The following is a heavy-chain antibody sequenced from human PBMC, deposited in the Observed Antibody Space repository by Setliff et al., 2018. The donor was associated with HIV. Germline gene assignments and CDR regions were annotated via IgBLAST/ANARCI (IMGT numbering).Heavy chain of an antibody. CDR2: ISGSGGST. CDR3: AKDHGGSVDC. J-gene: IGHJ4*02. Sequence: GGSLRLSCAASGFTFSSYAMSWVRQAPGKGLEWVSAISGSGGSTYYADSVRGRFTISRDNSKNTLYVQMNSLRAEDTAVYYCAKDHGGSVDCWGQGTLVTVSS. V-gene: IGHV3-23*01. D-gene: IGHD1-26*01. CDR1: GFTFSSYA.